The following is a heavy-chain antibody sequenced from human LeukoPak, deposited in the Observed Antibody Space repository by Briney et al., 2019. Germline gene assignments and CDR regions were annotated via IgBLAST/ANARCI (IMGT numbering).Heavy chain of an antibody. CDR1: GFTFSSYG. CDR3: ARDPFGELFSDY. J-gene: IGHJ4*02. CDR2: ISSSSSYI. Sequence: GGSLRLSCSASGFTFSSYGMSWVRQAPGKGLEWVSSISSSSSYIYYADSVKGRFTISRDNAKNSLYLQMNSLRAEDTAVYYCARDPFGELFSDYWGQGTLVTVSS. D-gene: IGHD3-10*01. V-gene: IGHV3-21*01.